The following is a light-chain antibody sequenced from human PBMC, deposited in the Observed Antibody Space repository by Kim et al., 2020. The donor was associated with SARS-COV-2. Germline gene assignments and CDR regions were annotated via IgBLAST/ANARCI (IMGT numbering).Light chain of an antibody. J-gene: IGLJ2*01. V-gene: IGLV3-19*01. CDR3: NSRDSNDNVV. CDR2: GKN. Sequence: VALGQTVRITCQGDRLRSYYATWYQQKPGQAPILVIYGKNNRPSGIPDRFSGSSSGNTASLTITGTQAGAEADYYCNSRDSNDNVVFGGGTKLTVL. CDR1: RLRSYY.